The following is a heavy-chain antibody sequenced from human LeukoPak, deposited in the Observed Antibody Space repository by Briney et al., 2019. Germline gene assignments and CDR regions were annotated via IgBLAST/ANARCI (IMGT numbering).Heavy chain of an antibody. V-gene: IGHV1-3*01. Sequence: ASVKVSCKASGYTFTSYAMHWVRQAPGQRLEWMGWINAGNGNTKYPQKFQGRVTITRDTSASTAYMELSSLRSEDTAVYYCARTLGVGAPSPPYYYYGMDVWGQGTTVTVSS. CDR2: INAGNGNT. J-gene: IGHJ6*02. CDR1: GYTFTSYA. D-gene: IGHD1-26*01. CDR3: ARTLGVGAPSPPYYYYGMDV.